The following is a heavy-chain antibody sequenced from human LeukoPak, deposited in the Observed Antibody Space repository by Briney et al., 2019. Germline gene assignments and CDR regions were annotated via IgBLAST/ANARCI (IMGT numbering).Heavy chain of an antibody. Sequence: SETLSLTCTVSGGSISSYYWSWIRQPPGKGLEWIGYIYYSGGTNYNPSLKSRVTISVDTSKNQFSLKLSSVTAADTAVYYCARDTNWNYGWFDPWGQGTLVTVSS. D-gene: IGHD1-7*01. CDR2: IYYSGGT. CDR1: GGSISSYY. V-gene: IGHV4-59*01. CDR3: ARDTNWNYGWFDP. J-gene: IGHJ5*02.